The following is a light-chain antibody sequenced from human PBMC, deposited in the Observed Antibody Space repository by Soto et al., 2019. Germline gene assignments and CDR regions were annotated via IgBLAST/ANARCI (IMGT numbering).Light chain of an antibody. CDR2: YDN. V-gene: IGLV3-21*04. Sequence: SYELTQPPSVSVAPEKTATITCGGDNIGINAVHWYQQKPRQAPLLVVYYDNDRPSGIPERFSGSTSGNTATLTISRVEAGDEADYYCQLWNSSSDQGVFGGGTKLTVL. CDR1: NIGINA. CDR3: QLWNSSSDQGV. J-gene: IGLJ3*02.